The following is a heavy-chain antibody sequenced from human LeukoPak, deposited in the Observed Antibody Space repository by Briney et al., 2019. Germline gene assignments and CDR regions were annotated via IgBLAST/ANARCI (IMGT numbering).Heavy chain of an antibody. J-gene: IGHJ4*02. CDR1: GGSTSSGSYY. CDR2: IYTSTST. D-gene: IGHD3-3*01. Sequence: SQTLSLTCTVSGGSTSSGSYYWSWIRQPAGKGLEWIGRIYTSTSTNSNPSLKSRVTISVDTSTNQFSLKLSSVTAADTAVYDCARETSVLRFLEWLSFDYWGQGTLVTVSS. CDR3: ARETSVLRFLEWLSFDY. V-gene: IGHV4-61*02.